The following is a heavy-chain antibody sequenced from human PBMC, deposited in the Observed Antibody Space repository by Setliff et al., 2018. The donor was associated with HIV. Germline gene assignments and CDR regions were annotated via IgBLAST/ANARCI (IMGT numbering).Heavy chain of an antibody. CDR2: IIPIFGTA. J-gene: IGHJ3*02. D-gene: IGHD3-22*01. CDR3: ARGGSITMIVVVPWAFDI. V-gene: IGHV1-69*13. CDR1: GYTFIDYY. Sequence: GASVKVSCKASGYTFIDYYVHWVRQAPGQGLEWMGWIIPIFGTANYAQKFQGRVTITADESTSTAYMELSSLRSEDTAVYYCARGGSITMIVVVPWAFDIWGQGTMVTVSS.